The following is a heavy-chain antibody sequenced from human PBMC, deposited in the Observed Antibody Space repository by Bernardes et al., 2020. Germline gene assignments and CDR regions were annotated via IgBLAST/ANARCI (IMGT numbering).Heavy chain of an antibody. J-gene: IGHJ2*01. V-gene: IGHV3-20*01. CDR2: INWNGGST. Sequence: VGSLRLSCAASGFTFDDYGMSWVRQAPGKGLEWVSGINWNGGSTGYADSVKGRFTISRDNAKNSLYLQMNSLRAEDTALYHCARRSAVFPNWYFDLWGRGTLVTVSS. CDR3: ARRSAVFPNWYFDL. CDR1: GFTFDDYG.